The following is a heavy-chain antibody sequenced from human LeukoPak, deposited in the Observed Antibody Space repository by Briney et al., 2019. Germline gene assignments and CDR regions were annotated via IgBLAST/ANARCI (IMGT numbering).Heavy chain of an antibody. J-gene: IGHJ4*02. CDR2: INPNSGGT. CDR3: AGLGYCSGGSCYTNDY. CDR1: GYTFTGYY. V-gene: IGHV1-2*06. Sequence: ASVKVSCKASGYTFTGYYMHRVRQAPGQGLEWMGRINPNSGGTNYAQKFQGRVTMTRDTSISTAYMELSRLRSDDTAVYYCAGLGYCSGGSCYTNDYWGQGTLVTVSS. D-gene: IGHD2-15*01.